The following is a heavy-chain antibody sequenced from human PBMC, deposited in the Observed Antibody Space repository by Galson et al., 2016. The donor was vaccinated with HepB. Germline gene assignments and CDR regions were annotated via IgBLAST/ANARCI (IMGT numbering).Heavy chain of an antibody. CDR3: AKYSGSPGDYGMDV. J-gene: IGHJ6*02. CDR1: GGSFSNYP. Sequence: SVKVSFKAAGGSFSNYPVSGVRQAPGQGLLWRGGIIPFVGTTGYAQQFQGRVTITADKSTTTAYMELSCLSSEDTAIYYCAKYSGSPGDYGMDVWGQGTTVTVSS. D-gene: IGHD1-26*01. CDR2: IIPFVGTT. V-gene: IGHV1-69*06.